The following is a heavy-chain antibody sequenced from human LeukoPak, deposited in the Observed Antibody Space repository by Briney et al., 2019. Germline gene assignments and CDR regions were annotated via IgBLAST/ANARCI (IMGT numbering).Heavy chain of an antibody. CDR3: ASRVGAFDY. Sequence: SETLSLTCAVYGGSFSGYYWSWIRQPPGKGLEWIGEINHSGSTNYNPSLKSRVTISVDTSKNQFSLKLSSVTAADTAVYYCASRVGAFDYWGQGTLVTVSS. V-gene: IGHV4-34*01. J-gene: IGHJ4*02. D-gene: IGHD1-26*01. CDR2: INHSGST. CDR1: GGSFSGYY.